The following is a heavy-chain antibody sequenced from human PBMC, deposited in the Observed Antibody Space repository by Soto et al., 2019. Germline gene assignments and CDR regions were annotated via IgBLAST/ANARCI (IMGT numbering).Heavy chain of an antibody. J-gene: IGHJ5*02. CDR1: GGSFSGYY. Sequence: QVQLQQWGAGLLKPSETLSLTCAVYGGSFSGYYWSWIRQPPGKGLEWIGEINHSGSTNYNPSLKSRVTISVDTSKNQFSLKLSSVTAADTAVYYCVRREVGNRRFDPWGQGTLVTVSS. V-gene: IGHV4-34*01. CDR2: INHSGST. D-gene: IGHD1-1*01. CDR3: VRREVGNRRFDP.